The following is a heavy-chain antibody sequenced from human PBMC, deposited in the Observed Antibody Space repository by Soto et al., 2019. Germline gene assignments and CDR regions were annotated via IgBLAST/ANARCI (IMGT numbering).Heavy chain of an antibody. CDR1: GFSLSTSGVG. D-gene: IGHD3-3*01. J-gene: IGHJ5*02. CDR2: IYWNDDK. V-gene: IGHV2-5*01. CDR3: AHVDDLYNWFDP. Sequence: QITLKESGPTLVKPTQTLTLTCTFSGFSLSTSGVGVGWIRQPPGKALEWLALIYWNDDKRYSPSLKSRLTITKDPSKNQVVLTMTNMDPVDTATYYCAHVDDLYNWFDPWGQGTLVTVSS.